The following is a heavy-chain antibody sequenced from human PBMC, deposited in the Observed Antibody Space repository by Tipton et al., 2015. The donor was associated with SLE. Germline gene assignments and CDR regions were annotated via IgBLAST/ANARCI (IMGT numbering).Heavy chain of an antibody. CDR1: GFTFDDYA. CDR3: ARAYMLVRGVIFAFDI. Sequence: SLRLSCAASGFTFDDYAMHWVRQAPGKGLEWVSSISSSSSYIYYADSVKGRFTISRDNAKNSLYLQMNSLRAEDTAVYYCARAYMLVRGVIFAFDIWGQGTMVTVSS. J-gene: IGHJ3*02. D-gene: IGHD3-10*01. V-gene: IGHV3-21*01. CDR2: ISSSSSYI.